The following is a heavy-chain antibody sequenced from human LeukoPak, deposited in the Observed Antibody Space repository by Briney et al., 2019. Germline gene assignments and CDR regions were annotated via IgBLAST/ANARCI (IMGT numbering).Heavy chain of an antibody. CDR1: GGSISSSSYY. V-gene: IGHV4-39*07. J-gene: IGHJ6*03. Sequence: SETLSLTCTVSGGSISSSSYYWGWIRQPPGKGLEWIGSIYYSGSTYYNPSLKSRVTISVDTSKNQFSLKLSSVTAADTAVYYCARWGGAPETQTRYYYYMDVWGKGTTVTVSS. D-gene: IGHD3-16*01. CDR3: ARWGGAPETQTRYYYYMDV. CDR2: IYYSGST.